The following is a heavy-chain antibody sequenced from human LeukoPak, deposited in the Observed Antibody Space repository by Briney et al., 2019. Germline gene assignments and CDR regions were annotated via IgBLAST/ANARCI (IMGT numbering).Heavy chain of an antibody. Sequence: GGSLRLSCAASGFTFSSYAMSWVRQAPGKGLEWVSAISGSGGSTYYADSVKGRFTISRDNSKNTLYLQMNSLRAEDTAVYYWAKDLVVGITGTPYYGARGPLVTVSP. J-gene: IGHJ4*02. V-gene: IGHV3-23*01. D-gene: IGHD1-20*01. CDR3: AKDLVVGITGTPYY. CDR1: GFTFSSYA. CDR2: ISGSGGST.